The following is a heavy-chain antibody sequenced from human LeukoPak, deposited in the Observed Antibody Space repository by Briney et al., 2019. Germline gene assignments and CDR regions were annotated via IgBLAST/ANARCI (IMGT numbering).Heavy chain of an antibody. D-gene: IGHD3-9*01. CDR3: AIGNSLTGSEY. CDR1: GFTFSGYD. V-gene: IGHV3-13*04. J-gene: IGHJ4*02. CDR2: IGFAGDT. Sequence: PGGSLRLSCAASGFTFSGYDMHWVRQATGKGLEWVSAIGFAGDTYYPGSVKGRFTISRENAKQSLYLQMNSLRAGDTAVYYCAIGNSLTGSEYWGQGTLVTVSS.